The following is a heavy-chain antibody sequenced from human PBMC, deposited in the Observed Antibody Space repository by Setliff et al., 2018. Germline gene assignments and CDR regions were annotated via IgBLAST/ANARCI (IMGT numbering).Heavy chain of an antibody. CDR1: GGSLSGYY. CDR2: INHSGST. CDR3: ARGKNGSRQLVVLGWFDP. D-gene: IGHD3-22*01. Sequence: SETLSLTCAVYGGSLSGYYWSWIRQPPGKGLEWIGEINHSGSTNYNPSLKSRVTISVDTSKNQFSLKLSSVTAADTAVYYCARGKNGSRQLVVLGWFDPWGQGTLVTVS. V-gene: IGHV4-34*01. J-gene: IGHJ5*02.